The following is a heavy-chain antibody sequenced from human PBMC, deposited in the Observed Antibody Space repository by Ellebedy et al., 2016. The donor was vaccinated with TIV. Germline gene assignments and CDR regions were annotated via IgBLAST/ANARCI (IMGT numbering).Heavy chain of an antibody. V-gene: IGHV1-2*02. CDR1: GYTFTGYY. J-gene: IGHJ4*02. D-gene: IGHD2-2*01. CDR3: AREEDCSSASCFLDY. CDR2: INPNSGVT. Sequence: ASVKVSCXASGYTFTGYYMHWVRQAPGQGLEWMGWINPNSGVTNYAQKFQGRVTMTRDTSISTVYMELSRLISDDTAVFYCAREEDCSSASCFLDYWGQGTLVTVSS.